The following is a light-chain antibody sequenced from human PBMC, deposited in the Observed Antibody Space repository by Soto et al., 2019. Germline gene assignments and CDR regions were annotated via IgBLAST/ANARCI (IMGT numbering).Light chain of an antibody. Sequence: SYVLTQPSSVSVAPGQTARITCGGNNIGFKSVYWYQQRPGQAPVLVVSEDTDRPAGIPERISASNSGNTATLTISGVEGGGEADYYCQVWDSGSDQLVFGGGTKLTVL. CDR2: EDT. CDR1: NIGFKS. J-gene: IGLJ2*01. V-gene: IGLV3-21*02. CDR3: QVWDSGSDQLV.